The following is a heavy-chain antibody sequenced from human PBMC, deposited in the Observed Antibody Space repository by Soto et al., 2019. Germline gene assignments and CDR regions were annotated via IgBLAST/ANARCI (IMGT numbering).Heavy chain of an antibody. Sequence: LRLSCAASGFTFSSYAMHWVRQAPGKGLEWVAVISYDGSNKYYADSVKGRFTISRDNSKNTLYLQMNSLRAEDTAVYYCARGSLVRDAFDIWGQGTMVTVSS. CDR2: ISYDGSNK. D-gene: IGHD6-13*01. J-gene: IGHJ3*02. CDR3: ARGSLVRDAFDI. V-gene: IGHV3-30-3*01. CDR1: GFTFSSYA.